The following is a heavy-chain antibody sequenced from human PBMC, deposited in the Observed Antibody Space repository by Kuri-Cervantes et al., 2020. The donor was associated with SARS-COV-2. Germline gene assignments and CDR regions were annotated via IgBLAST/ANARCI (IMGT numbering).Heavy chain of an antibody. CDR1: GGSISSYY. V-gene: IGHV4-59*12. J-gene: IGHJ4*02. D-gene: IGHD1-26*01. CDR3: ARLQVGALDY. CDR2: IYYSGST. Sequence: SETLSLTCTVSGGSISSYYWSWIRQPPGKGLEWIGYIYYSGSTNYNPSLKSRVTILVDTSKNQFSLKLSSVTAADTAVYYCARLQVGALDYWGQGTLVTVSS.